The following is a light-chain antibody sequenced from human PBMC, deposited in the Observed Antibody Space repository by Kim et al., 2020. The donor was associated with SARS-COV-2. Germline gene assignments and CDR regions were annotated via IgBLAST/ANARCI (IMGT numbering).Light chain of an antibody. CDR2: WAS. CDR1: QSILYTSNNKNF. CDR3: QQYYSTPPT. V-gene: IGKV4-1*01. Sequence: DIVMTQSPDSLAVSLGERATINCKSSQSILYTSNNKNFFAWYQQKPGQPPKLLIYWASNRDSGVPDRFSGSGSGTDFTLTISSLQPGDVAVYYCQQYYSTPPTFGGGTKVDIK. J-gene: IGKJ4*01.